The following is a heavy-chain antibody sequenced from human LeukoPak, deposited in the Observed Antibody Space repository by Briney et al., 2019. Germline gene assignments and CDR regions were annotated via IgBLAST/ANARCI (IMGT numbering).Heavy chain of an antibody. Sequence: SETLSLTCTVSGGSISSYYWSWIRQPPGRGLEWIAYIHYSGSAAYNPSLKSRVTISRDMSTNQFSLKMTSVTAADTAVYYCARDISSSWYRTYYFDYWGQGTLVTVSS. J-gene: IGHJ4*02. CDR2: IHYSGSA. V-gene: IGHV4-59*01. CDR1: GGSISSYY. D-gene: IGHD6-13*01. CDR3: ARDISSSWYRTYYFDY.